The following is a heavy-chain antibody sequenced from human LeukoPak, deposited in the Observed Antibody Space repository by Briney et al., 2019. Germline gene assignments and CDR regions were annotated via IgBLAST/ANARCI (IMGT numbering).Heavy chain of an antibody. Sequence: SETLSLTCAVYGGSFSGYYWSWIRQPPGKGLEWIGEINHSGSTNYNPSLKSRVTISVDTSKNQFSLKLSSVTAADTAVYYCARRRGYGDRRKGWFDPWGQGTLVTVSS. J-gene: IGHJ5*02. D-gene: IGHD4-17*01. CDR1: GGSFSGYY. CDR2: INHSGST. CDR3: ARRRGYGDRRKGWFDP. V-gene: IGHV4-34*01.